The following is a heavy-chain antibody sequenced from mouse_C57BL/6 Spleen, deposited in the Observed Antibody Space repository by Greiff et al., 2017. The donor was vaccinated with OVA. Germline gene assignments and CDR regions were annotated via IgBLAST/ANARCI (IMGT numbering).Heavy chain of an antibody. Sequence: QVQLQQPGAELVRPGSSVKLSCKASGYTFTSYWMHWVKQRPIQGLEWIGNIDPSASEPPYNQQFKDKATLTVDKSSSTAYMQLSSLTSEDSAVYYCARSPLRTVVSMDYWGQGTSVTVSS. V-gene: IGHV1-52*01. CDR1: GYTFTSYW. CDR3: ARSPLRTVVSMDY. CDR2: IDPSASEP. D-gene: IGHD1-1*01. J-gene: IGHJ4*01.